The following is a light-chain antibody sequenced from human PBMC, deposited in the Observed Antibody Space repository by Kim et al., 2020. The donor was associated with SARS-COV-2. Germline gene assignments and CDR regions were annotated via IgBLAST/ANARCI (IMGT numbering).Light chain of an antibody. CDR2: DVS. Sequence: QSALTQPRSVSGSPGQSVTISCTGTSSDVGDYNYVSWYQQHPGKAPKLMIYDVSKRPSGVPDRVSGSKSDNTASLTISGLQAEDEADYYCCSYAGNYTWVFGGGTKLTFL. CDR3: CSYAGNYTWV. CDR1: SSDVGDYNY. J-gene: IGLJ3*02. V-gene: IGLV2-11*01.